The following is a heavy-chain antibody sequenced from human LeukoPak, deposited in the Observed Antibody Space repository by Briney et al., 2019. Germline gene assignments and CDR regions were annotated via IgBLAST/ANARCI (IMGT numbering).Heavy chain of an antibody. Sequence: GGSLRLSCAASGFTFSNAWMSWVRQAPGKGLEWGGRIKSKTDGGTTDYAARVKGRFTISRDDSKNTLYLQMNSLKTGDTAVYYCTTRYSYGYSYFDYWGQETLVTVPS. V-gene: IGHV3-15*01. D-gene: IGHD5-18*01. CDR3: TTRYSYGYSYFDY. CDR2: IKSKTDGGTT. J-gene: IGHJ4*02. CDR1: GFTFSNAW.